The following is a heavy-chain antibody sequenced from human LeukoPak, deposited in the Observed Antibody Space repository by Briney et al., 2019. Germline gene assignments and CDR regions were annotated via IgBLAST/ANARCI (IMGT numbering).Heavy chain of an antibody. D-gene: IGHD3-9*01. CDR3: AREGLLYDIYAFDI. Sequence: GGSLRLSCAASGFTVSSNYMSWVRQAPGKGLEWVSVIYSGGSTYYADSVKGRFTISRDNSKNTLYLQMNSLGAEDTAVYYCAREGLLYDIYAFDIWGQGTMVTVSS. CDR1: GFTVSSNY. J-gene: IGHJ3*02. CDR2: IYSGGST. V-gene: IGHV3-53*01.